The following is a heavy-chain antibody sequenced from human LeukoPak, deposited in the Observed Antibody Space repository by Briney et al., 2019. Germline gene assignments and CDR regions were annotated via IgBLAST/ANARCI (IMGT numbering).Heavy chain of an antibody. CDR3: AKQLRVYYYMDV. Sequence: GGSLRLSCAASGITFSSYAMSWVRQAPGKGLEWVSAISDSGGSNTYYADSVKGRFTISRDNSKNTLYIQMNSLRAEDTAVYYCAKQLRVYYYMDVWGKGTTVTVSS. CDR1: GITFSSYA. D-gene: IGHD1-7*01. J-gene: IGHJ6*03. V-gene: IGHV3-23*01. CDR2: ISDSGGSNT.